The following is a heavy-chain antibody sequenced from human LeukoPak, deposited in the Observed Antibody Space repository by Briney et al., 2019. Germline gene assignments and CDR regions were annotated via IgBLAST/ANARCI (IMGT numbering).Heavy chain of an antibody. CDR2: INPNSGGT. V-gene: IGHV1-2*02. J-gene: IGHJ3*02. CDR3: ARGGGTRRIFDI. CDR1: GYTLTGYY. D-gene: IGHD1-26*01. Sequence: ASVKVSCKASGYTLTGYYMHWVRQAPGQGREWMGWINPNSGGTNYAQKFQGRVTITRDTSISKAYMELSRLRSDDTAVYCCARGGGTRRIFDIWGQGTMVTVSS.